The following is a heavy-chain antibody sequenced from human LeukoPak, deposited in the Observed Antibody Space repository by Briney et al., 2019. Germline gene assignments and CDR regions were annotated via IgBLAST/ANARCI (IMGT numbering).Heavy chain of an antibody. J-gene: IGHJ4*02. CDR3: VRESRPGGAMGLYHNLDY. CDR2: IKEDGTEK. CDR1: GFTSSSYA. Sequence: GGSLRLSCAASGFTSSSYAMSWVRQAPGKGLEWVANIKEDGTEKNLVDSVKGRFTISRDNTKNLLFLEMNNLRGDDTAIYYCVRESRPGGAMGLYHNLDYWGQGTLVAVSS. D-gene: IGHD1-1*01. V-gene: IGHV3-7*01.